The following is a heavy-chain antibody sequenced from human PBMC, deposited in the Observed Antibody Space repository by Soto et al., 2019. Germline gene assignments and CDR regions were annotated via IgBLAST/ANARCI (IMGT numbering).Heavy chain of an antibody. CDR3: AKDMPNYDILTGYQSGGAFDI. V-gene: IGHV3-9*01. D-gene: IGHD3-9*01. Sequence: GGSLRLSCAASGFTFDDYAMHWVRQAPGKGLEWVSGISWNSGSIGYADSVKGRFTISRDNAKNSLYLQMNSLRAEDTALYYCAKDMPNYDILTGYQSGGAFDIWGQGTMVTVS. CDR2: ISWNSGSI. CDR1: GFTFDDYA. J-gene: IGHJ3*02.